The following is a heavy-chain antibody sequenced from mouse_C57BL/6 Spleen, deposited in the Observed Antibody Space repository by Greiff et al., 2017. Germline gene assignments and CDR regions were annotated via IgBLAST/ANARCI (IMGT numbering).Heavy chain of an antibody. CDR1: GYTFTDYE. D-gene: IGHD1-1*01. CDR3: TRGDYYGSSLYYCDY. CDR2: IDPETGGT. J-gene: IGHJ2*01. V-gene: IGHV1-15*01. Sequence: QVQLQQSGAELVRPGASVTLSCKASGYTFTDYEMHWVKQTPVHGLEWIGAIDPETGGTAYNQKFKGKAILTADKSSSTAYMELRSLTSEDSAVYYCTRGDYYGSSLYYCDYWGQGTTLTVSS.